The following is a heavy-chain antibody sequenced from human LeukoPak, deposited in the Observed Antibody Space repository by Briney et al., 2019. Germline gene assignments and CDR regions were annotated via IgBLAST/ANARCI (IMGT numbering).Heavy chain of an antibody. D-gene: IGHD5-18*01. CDR2: INTDETIT. V-gene: IGHV3-74*01. CDR1: GFTFSSYW. Sequence: PGGSLRLSCAASGFTFSSYWMHWVRQAPGKGLVWVSRINTDETITTYADSVKGRFTISRDNAKNTLYLQMNSLRAEDTAVYYCAKDPSGYSYAYVFDSWGQGTLVTVSS. J-gene: IGHJ4*02. CDR3: AKDPSGYSYAYVFDS.